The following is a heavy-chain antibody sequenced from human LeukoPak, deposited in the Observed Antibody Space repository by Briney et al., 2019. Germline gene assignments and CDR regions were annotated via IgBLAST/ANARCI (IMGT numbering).Heavy chain of an antibody. D-gene: IGHD3-9*01. V-gene: IGHV1-24*01. J-gene: IGHJ4*02. CDR2: FDPEDGET. CDR3: ATVPPTYHDILTAHYYFDY. Sequence: ASVKVSCKVSGYTLTELSMHWVRQAPGKGLEWMGGFDPEDGETIYAQKFQGRVTMTEDTSTDTAYMELSSLRSEDTAVYYCATVPPTYHDILTAHYYFDYWGQGTLVTVPS. CDR1: GYTLTELS.